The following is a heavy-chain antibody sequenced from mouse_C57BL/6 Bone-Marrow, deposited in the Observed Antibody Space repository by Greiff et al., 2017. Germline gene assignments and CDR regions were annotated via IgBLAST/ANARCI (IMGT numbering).Heavy chain of an antibody. Sequence: EVQVVESGGDLVKPGGSLKLSCAASGFTFRSYGMSWVRQTPDKRLAWVATISSGGSYTYYPARVKGRFTISRDNAKNTLYLQMSSLNSEDTAMYYCARPPIYYDYDDGYYAMDYWGQGTSVTVSS. CDR2: ISSGGSYT. CDR1: GFTFRSYG. V-gene: IGHV5-6*01. J-gene: IGHJ4*01. CDR3: ARPPIYYDYDDGYYAMDY. D-gene: IGHD2-4*01.